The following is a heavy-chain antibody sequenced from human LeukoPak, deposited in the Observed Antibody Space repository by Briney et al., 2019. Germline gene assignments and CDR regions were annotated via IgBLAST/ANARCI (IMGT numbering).Heavy chain of an antibody. CDR2: IYHSGST. J-gene: IGHJ3*01. CDR3: AGRLEWERVRDAAFDV. V-gene: IGHV4-59*01. D-gene: IGHD1-26*01. CDR1: GFTFSSYA. Sequence: GSLRLSCAASGFTFSSYAMSWIRQPPGKGLEWIGYIYHSGSTHYNPSLKSRVTISIDTSKNQFSLKLTSVTAADTAVYYCAGRLEWERVRDAAFDVWGQGTMVTVSS.